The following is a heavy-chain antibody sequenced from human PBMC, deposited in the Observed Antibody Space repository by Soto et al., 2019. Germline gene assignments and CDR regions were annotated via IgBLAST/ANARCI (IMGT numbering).Heavy chain of an antibody. CDR2: ISAYNGDT. CDR3: ARGRVVPDAFDI. V-gene: IGHV1-18*01. CDR1: GYTFTSYG. D-gene: IGHD2-15*01. J-gene: IGHJ3*02. Sequence: ASVKVSCKASGYTFTSYGISWVRQAPGQCLEWMGWISAYNGDTNYAQKLQGRVTMTTDTSTSTAYMELRSLRFYYTAVYYCARGRVVPDAFDIWGQGTMVTVSS.